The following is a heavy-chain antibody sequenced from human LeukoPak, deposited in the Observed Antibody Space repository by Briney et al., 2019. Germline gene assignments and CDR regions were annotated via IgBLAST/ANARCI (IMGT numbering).Heavy chain of an antibody. D-gene: IGHD1-1*01. CDR1: GFTFSSYW. CDR3: ATDTPETAAFDY. V-gene: IGHV3-7*01. CDR2: IKQGGSEK. J-gene: IGHJ4*02. Sequence: GGSLRLSCAASGFTFSSYWMSWVRQAPGKGLEWVANIKQGGSEKYYVDSVKGRFTISRDNAKNSLYLQMGSLRAEDTAVYYFATDTPETAAFDYWGQGTLVTVSS.